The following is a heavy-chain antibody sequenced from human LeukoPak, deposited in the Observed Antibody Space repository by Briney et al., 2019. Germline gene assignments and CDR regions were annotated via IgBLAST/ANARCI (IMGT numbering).Heavy chain of an antibody. CDR1: GFTFGDYA. J-gene: IGHJ4*02. D-gene: IGHD1-26*01. CDR2: IRSKTYGGTT. Sequence: PGGSQRLSCRTAGFTFGDYAMSWVRQAPGKGLEWVGFIRSKTYGGTTEYDASVKDRFTISRDDSKSIAYLQMNSLKTEDTGVYYCTKVEWELPRNWGQGTLVTVST. CDR3: TKVEWELPRN. V-gene: IGHV3-49*04.